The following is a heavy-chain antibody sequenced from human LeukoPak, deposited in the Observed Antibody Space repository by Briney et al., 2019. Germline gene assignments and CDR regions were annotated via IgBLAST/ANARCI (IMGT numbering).Heavy chain of an antibody. V-gene: IGHV3-48*01. J-gene: IGHJ4*02. CDR1: GFTFSSYS. Sequence: GGSLRLSCAASGFTFSSYSMNWGRRAPGKGLEWVSYISSSSSTIYYADSVKGRFTISRDNAKNSLYLQMNSLRAEDTAVYYCARDAFPEIPAAKMPMDYWGQGTLVTVSS. CDR2: ISSSSSTI. CDR3: ARDAFPEIPAAKMPMDY. D-gene: IGHD2-2*01.